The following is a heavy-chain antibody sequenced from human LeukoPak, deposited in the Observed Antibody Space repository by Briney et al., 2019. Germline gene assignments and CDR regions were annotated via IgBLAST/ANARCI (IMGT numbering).Heavy chain of an antibody. Sequence: GGSLRLSCAAAGFIFRNNWMTWVRQAPGKGLEWVANIRHDSSEKYSVDSVKGRFTISRDNAKMILYLQMNSLRAEDTAVYFCARGRSMDLWGQGTLVTVSS. D-gene: IGHD2-2*01. CDR2: IRHDSSEK. CDR1: GFIFRNNW. CDR3: ARGRSMDL. V-gene: IGHV3-7*04. J-gene: IGHJ5*02.